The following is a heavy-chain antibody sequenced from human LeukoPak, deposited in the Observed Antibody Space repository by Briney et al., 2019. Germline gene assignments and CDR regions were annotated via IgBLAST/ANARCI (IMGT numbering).Heavy chain of an antibody. J-gene: IGHJ1*01. Sequence: GGSLRLSXAASGFTFSDYYMSWIRQAPGKGLEWVSYISSSGSTIYYADSVKGRFTISRDNAKNSLYLRMNSLRAEDTAVYYCARDYDFWSGYYRAEYFQHWGQGTLVTVSS. CDR2: ISSSGSTI. V-gene: IGHV3-11*04. D-gene: IGHD3-3*01. CDR3: ARDYDFWSGYYRAEYFQH. CDR1: GFTFSDYY.